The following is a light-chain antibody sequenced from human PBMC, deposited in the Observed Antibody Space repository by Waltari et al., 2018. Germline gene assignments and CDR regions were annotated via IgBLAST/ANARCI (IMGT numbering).Light chain of an antibody. CDR1: TSNIGAGYD. Sequence: QSVLTQPPSVSGAPGQRVSISCTGSTSNIGAGYDVHWYQQGPGKAPKLIIYGTNTRPLGVPDRFFGSQYGTSASRAIIGLQAEDEGDYYCQSYDTTLSVVFGGGTKLTVL. CDR2: GTN. J-gene: IGLJ2*01. V-gene: IGLV1-40*01. CDR3: QSYDTTLSVV.